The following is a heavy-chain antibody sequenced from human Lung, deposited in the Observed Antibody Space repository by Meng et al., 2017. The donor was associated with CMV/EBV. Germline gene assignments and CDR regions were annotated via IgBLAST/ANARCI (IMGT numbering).Heavy chain of an antibody. Sequence: CTGCRDPLKSGGYSCRWIRLLPVQVLEWIGYTYYDGSTHYGWSLRRRVTISVDTSKIQFSLKLGSVTDAGTAVYYCARQAPDNWFDPWGQGALVTVSS. CDR1: RDPLKSGGYS. J-gene: IGHJ5*02. V-gene: IGHV4-31*03. CDR3: ARQAPDNWFDP. CDR2: TYYDGST.